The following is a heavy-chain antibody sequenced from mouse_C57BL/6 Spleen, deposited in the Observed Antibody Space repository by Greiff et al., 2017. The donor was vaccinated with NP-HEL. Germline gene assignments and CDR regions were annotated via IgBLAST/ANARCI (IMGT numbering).Heavy chain of an antibody. V-gene: IGHV5-4*03. D-gene: IGHD2-3*01. CDR3: ARGEAGGYYVTY. CDR2: ISDGGSYT. Sequence: EVKLVESGGGLVKPGGSLKLSCAASGFTFSSYAMSWVRQTPEKRLEWVATISDGGSYTYYPDNVKGRFTISRDNAKNNLYLQRSHLKSEDTAMYYCARGEAGGYYVTYWGQGTLVTVSA. J-gene: IGHJ3*01. CDR1: GFTFSSYA.